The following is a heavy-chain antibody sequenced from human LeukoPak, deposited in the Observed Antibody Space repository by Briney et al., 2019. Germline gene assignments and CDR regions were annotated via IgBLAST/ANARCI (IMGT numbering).Heavy chain of an antibody. CDR1: GFTFDDYA. J-gene: IGHJ4*02. CDR3: AKLRGPGWLEQEYYFDY. CDR2: ISWNSGSI. D-gene: IGHD3-10*01. V-gene: IGHV3-9*01. Sequence: PGGSLRLSCAASGFTFDDYAMHWVRQAPGKGLEWVSGISWNSGSIGYADSVKGRFTISRDNAKNSLYLQMNSLRAEDTALYYCAKLRGPGWLEQEYYFDYWGQGTLVTVSS.